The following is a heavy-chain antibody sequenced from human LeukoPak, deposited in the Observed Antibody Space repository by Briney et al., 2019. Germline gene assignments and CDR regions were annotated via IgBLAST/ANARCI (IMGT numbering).Heavy chain of an antibody. D-gene: IGHD4-17*01. J-gene: IGHJ3*02. CDR3: GKDPNGDYVGAFDI. CDR2: IRGTGGTT. V-gene: IGHV3-23*01. CDR1: GFTFSDYA. Sequence: GGSLRLSCAASGFTFSDYALIWVRQAPGKGLEWISAIRGTGGTTYYADSVKGRCTISRDNSRNTVYLQMNSLRAEDTALYFCGKDPNGDYVGAFDIWGPGTMVTVSS.